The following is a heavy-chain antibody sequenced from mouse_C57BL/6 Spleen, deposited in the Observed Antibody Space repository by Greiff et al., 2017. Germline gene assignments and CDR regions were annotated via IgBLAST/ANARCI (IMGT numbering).Heavy chain of an antibody. V-gene: IGHV14-2*01. CDR1: GFNIKDYY. CDR3: ARSPSYYCNRGYFDV. CDR2: VDPEDGET. D-gene: IGHD2-1*01. J-gene: IGHJ1*03. Sequence: EVQLQQSGAELVKPGASVKLSCTASGFNIKDYYMHWVKQRTEQGLEWIGRVDPEDGETQYAPKFQGKDTITADTSSNTAYLQLSSLTSEDTAVYYCARSPSYYCNRGYFDVWGTGPTVTASS.